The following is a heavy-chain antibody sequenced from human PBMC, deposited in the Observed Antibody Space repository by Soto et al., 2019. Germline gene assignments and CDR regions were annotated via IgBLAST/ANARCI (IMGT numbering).Heavy chain of an antibody. J-gene: IGHJ5*01. V-gene: IGHV3-30*18. Sequence: QVQLVESGGGVVQPGRSLRLSCAASGFTFSTYGMHWVRQAPGKGLEWVAVISFDGNIKYYADSVKGRFTISRDSSKTTLFLQMHSLRAEDTAVYFCAKVSEGSMITFGGVIASWGQGTLVTVSS. CDR3: AKVSEGSMITFGGVIAS. CDR2: ISFDGNIK. D-gene: IGHD3-16*01. CDR1: GFTFSTYG.